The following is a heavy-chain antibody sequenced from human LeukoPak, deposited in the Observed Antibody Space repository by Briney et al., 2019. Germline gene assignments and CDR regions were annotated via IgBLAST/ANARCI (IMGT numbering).Heavy chain of an antibody. J-gene: IGHJ4*02. Sequence: GXSLKISCKGSGYRFTNYRIGWVRQMPGKGLEWMGIIYPGDSETTYSPSFQGQVTISADKSINTAYLQWSTLKASDTAMYYCARLDEGFYYDGTGYNFWGQGTLVTV. CDR1: GYRFTNYR. V-gene: IGHV5-51*01. D-gene: IGHD3-22*01. CDR2: IYPGDSET. CDR3: ARLDEGFYYDGTGYNF.